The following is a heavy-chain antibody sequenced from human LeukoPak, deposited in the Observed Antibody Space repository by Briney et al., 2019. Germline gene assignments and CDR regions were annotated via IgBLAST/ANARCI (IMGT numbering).Heavy chain of an antibody. CDR3: ARGQTYCSSTSCSGGRWYFDY. CDR1: GGSISSGGYY. CDR2: ICYSGST. V-gene: IGHV4-31*03. Sequence: SETLSLTCTVSGGSISSGGYYWSWIRQHPGKGLEWIGYICYSGSTYYNPSLKSRVTISVDTSKNQFSLKLSSVTAADTAVYYCARGQTYCSSTSCSGGRWYFDYWGQGTLVTVSS. D-gene: IGHD2-2*01. J-gene: IGHJ4*02.